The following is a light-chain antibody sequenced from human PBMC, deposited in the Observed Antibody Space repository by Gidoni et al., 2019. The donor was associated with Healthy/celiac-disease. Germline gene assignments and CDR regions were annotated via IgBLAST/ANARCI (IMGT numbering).Light chain of an antibody. V-gene: IGLV1-40*01. CDR3: QSYDSSLSGPL. CDR2: GNS. CDR1: SSNIGAVYD. J-gene: IGLJ2*01. Sequence: QSVLTQPPSVSAAPGQRVTISCTGSSSNIGAVYDVHWYQQLPGTAPKLLIYGNSNRPSGVPDRFSGSKSGTSASLAITGLQAEDEADYYCQSYDSSLSGPLFGGGTKLTVL.